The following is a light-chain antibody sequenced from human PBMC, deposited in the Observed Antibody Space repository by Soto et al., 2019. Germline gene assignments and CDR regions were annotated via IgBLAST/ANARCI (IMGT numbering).Light chain of an antibody. J-gene: IGKJ4*01. CDR2: SAS. CDR1: HNINYY. V-gene: IGKV1-17*03. Sequence: DIQMTQSPSAMSASVGDRVTISCRASHNINYYLAWFQQKPGKVPKRLIYSASSLQSGVPSRFSGSGSGTEFTLTITGLKPEETASYYCLQHNSYPLTFGGGTKVQIK. CDR3: LQHNSYPLT.